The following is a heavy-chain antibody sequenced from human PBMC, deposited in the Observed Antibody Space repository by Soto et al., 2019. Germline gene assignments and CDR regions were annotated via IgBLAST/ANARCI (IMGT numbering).Heavy chain of an antibody. J-gene: IGHJ6*02. Sequence: EVQLVESGGGLVKPGGSLRLSCAASGFTFSSYSMNWVRQAPGKGLEWVSSISSSSSYIYYADSVKGRFTISRDNAKNYLYLKTNSLRAEDTAVYYCARDWGYYYYYGMDVWGQGTTVTVSS. CDR3: ARDWGYYYYYGMDV. CDR2: ISSSSSYI. CDR1: GFTFSSYS. V-gene: IGHV3-21*01. D-gene: IGHD3-16*01.